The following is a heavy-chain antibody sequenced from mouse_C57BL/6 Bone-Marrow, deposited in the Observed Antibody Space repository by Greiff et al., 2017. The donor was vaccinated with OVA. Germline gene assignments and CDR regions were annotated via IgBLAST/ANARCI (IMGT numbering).Heavy chain of an antibody. CDR3: EFTTVVAGDFDY. J-gene: IGHJ2*01. CDR2: IYPGSGNT. Sequence: QVQLKQSGAELVRPGASVKLSCKASGYTFTDYYINWVKQRPGQGLEWIARIYPGSGNTYYNEKFKGKATLTAEKSSSTAYMQLSSLTSEDSAVYFCEFTTVVAGDFDYWGQGTTRTVSS. D-gene: IGHD1-1*01. CDR1: GYTFTDYY. V-gene: IGHV1-76*01.